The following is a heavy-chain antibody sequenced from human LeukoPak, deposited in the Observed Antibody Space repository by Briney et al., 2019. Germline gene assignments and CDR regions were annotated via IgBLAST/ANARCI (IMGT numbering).Heavy chain of an antibody. CDR2: IYYRGST. V-gene: IGHV4-59*01. D-gene: IGHD4-17*01. CDR3: ARGGDYGDLRYFDY. J-gene: IGHJ4*02. Sequence: SETLSLTRTVSGGXINNYYWSWIRQPPGKGLEWIGYIYYRGSTNYNPSLKSRVTFSVDTSKNQFSLKLNSVTAADTAVYYCARGGDYGDLRYFDYWGQGTLVTVSS. CDR1: GGXINNYY.